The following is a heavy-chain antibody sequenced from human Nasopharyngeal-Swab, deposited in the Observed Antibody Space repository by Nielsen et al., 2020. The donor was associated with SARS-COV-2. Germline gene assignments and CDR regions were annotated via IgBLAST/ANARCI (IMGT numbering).Heavy chain of an antibody. D-gene: IGHD3-3*01. V-gene: IGHV4-59*11. J-gene: IGHJ5*02. CDR1: GDSINSHF. CDR2: ISYGGST. CDR3: ARARTRTIFGVVGWFDP. Sequence: GSLRLSCTVSGDSINSHFWSWIRQPPGKGLDWIGYISYGGSTNYNPSLRSRVTISVDTSKNQFSLKLSSVTAADTAVYYCARARTRTIFGVVGWFDPWGQGTLVTVSS.